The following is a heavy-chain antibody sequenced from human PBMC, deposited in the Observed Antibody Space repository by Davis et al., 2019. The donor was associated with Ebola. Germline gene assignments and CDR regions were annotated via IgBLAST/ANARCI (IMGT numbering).Heavy chain of an antibody. CDR3: ARAQEMASKLGTFYYYGMDV. J-gene: IGHJ6*04. D-gene: IGHD5-24*01. V-gene: IGHV1-2*06. Sequence: ASVKVSCKASGYTFTGYYMHWVRQAPGQGLEWMGRINPNSGGTNYAQKFQGRVTMTRDTSISTVYMELSSLRSEDTAVYYCARAQEMASKLGTFYYYGMDVWGKGTTVTVSS. CDR2: INPNSGGT. CDR1: GYTFTGYY.